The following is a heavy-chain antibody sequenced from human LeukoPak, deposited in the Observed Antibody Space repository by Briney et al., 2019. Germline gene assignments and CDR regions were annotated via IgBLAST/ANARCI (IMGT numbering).Heavy chain of an antibody. J-gene: IGHJ3*02. CDR2: SKNKANSYST. Sequence: GGSPRLSCVASGFSFSDQYMDWVRQAPGKGLEWVGRSKNKANSYSTDYAASVKGRFIISRDESSNSQYLQMNSLKTEDTALYYCVRRNYVAFDIWGQGTMVTVSS. D-gene: IGHD3-16*01. CDR1: GFSFSDQY. V-gene: IGHV3-72*01. CDR3: VRRNYVAFDI.